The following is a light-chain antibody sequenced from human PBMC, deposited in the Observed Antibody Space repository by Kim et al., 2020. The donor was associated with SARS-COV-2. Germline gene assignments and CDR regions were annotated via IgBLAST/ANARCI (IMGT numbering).Light chain of an antibody. V-gene: IGKV1-8*01. CDR3: QQYYSYPYT. Sequence: AIRMTQSPSSFSASTGDRVTITCRASQGISSNLVWHQQKPGKAPKLLIYAASTLHSGVPSRFSGSGSGTDFTLTISCLQSEDFATYYCQQYYSYPYTFGQGTKLEI. CDR2: AAS. J-gene: IGKJ2*01. CDR1: QGISSN.